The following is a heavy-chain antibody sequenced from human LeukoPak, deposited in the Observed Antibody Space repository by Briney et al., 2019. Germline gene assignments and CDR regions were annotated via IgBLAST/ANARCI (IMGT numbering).Heavy chain of an antibody. V-gene: IGHV3-9*03. D-gene: IGHD3-3*01. CDR1: GFTFDDYA. Sequence: QPGGSLRLSCAASGFTFDDYAMHWVRQAPGKGLEWVSGISWNSGSIGYADSVKGRFTISRDNAKNSLYLQMNSLRAEDMALYYCAKGYLRFLEWLSAPFDYWGQGTLVTVSS. CDR2: ISWNSGSI. CDR3: AKGYLRFLEWLSAPFDY. J-gene: IGHJ4*02.